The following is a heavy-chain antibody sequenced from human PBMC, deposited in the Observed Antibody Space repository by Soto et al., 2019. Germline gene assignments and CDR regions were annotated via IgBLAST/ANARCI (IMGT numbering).Heavy chain of an antibody. CDR3: ASGQLERPKDHAFDI. D-gene: IGHD1-1*01. V-gene: IGHV4-59*08. Sequence: SETLSLTCTVSGGSISSYYWSWIRQPPGKGLEWIGYIYYSGSTNYNPSLKSRVTISVDTSKNQFSLKLSSVTAADTAVYYCASGQLERPKDHAFDIWGQGTMVTVSS. CDR1: GGSISSYY. J-gene: IGHJ3*02. CDR2: IYYSGST.